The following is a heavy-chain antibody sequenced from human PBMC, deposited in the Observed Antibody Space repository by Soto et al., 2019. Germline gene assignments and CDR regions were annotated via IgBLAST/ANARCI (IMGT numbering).Heavy chain of an antibody. D-gene: IGHD3-10*01. J-gene: IGHJ4*02. CDR3: ARHKAARVTMVRGVPRGDY. CDR2: IYPGDSDT. CDR1: GFTLTRYL. Sequence: ECPNISRKGSGFTLTRYLIGLVRQTPRKGLEWMGIIYPGDSDTRYSPSFQGQVTISADKSISTAYLQWSSLKASDTAMYYCARHKAARVTMVRGVPRGDYWGQGTLVTVSS. V-gene: IGHV5-51*01.